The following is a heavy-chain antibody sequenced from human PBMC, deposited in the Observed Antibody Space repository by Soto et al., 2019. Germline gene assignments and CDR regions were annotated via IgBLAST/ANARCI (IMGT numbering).Heavy chain of an antibody. CDR1: GGSISSGGYY. V-gene: IGHV4-31*03. Sequence: QVQLQESGPGLVKPSQTLSLTCTVSGGSISSGGYYWSWIRQHPGKGLEWIGDIYYSGSTNYNPSVKIRFTISVDTSKNQFSLKLRSVTAADTAMYYCARTREIYSKGYYGMDVWCQGTTVTVSS. CDR2: IYYSGST. CDR3: ARTREIYSKGYYGMDV. D-gene: IGHD4-4*01. J-gene: IGHJ6*02.